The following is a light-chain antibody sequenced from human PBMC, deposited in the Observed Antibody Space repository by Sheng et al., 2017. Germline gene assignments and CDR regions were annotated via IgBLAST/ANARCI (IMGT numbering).Light chain of an antibody. V-gene: IGKV1-13*02. J-gene: IGKJ3*01. CDR2: DAS. CDR1: QGIRTD. CDR3: QQFNSLFT. Sequence: AIQLTQSPSSLSASVGDRVTITCRASQGIRTDLAWYQQKPGKPPKLLIYDASNLKSGVPSRFSGGGSGTDFTLTISSLQPGDFATYYCQQFNSLFTFGPGTKVDIK.